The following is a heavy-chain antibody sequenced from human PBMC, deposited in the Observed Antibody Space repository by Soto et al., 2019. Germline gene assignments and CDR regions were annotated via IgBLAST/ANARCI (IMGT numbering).Heavy chain of an antibody. V-gene: IGHV1-18*04. CDR2: ISAYDGNT. Sequence: GAGVTVSCHTYGYTLTCYCIRWLRQAPGQGLEWLGWISAYDGNTNKAQKLQGRVTTTTDTTTSTASTELRSLRSDDTAVYYCAVLPGITGITGFYGMDVGGQGTTVTVSS. CDR1: GYTLTCYC. D-gene: IGHD1-20*01. J-gene: IGHJ6*02. CDR3: AVLPGITGITGFYGMDV.